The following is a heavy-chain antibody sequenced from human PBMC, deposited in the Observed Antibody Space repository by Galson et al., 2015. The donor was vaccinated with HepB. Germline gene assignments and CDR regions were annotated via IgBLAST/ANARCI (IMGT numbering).Heavy chain of an antibody. D-gene: IGHD5-24*01. J-gene: IGHJ6*02. CDR2: ISVGSSTI. Sequence: SLRLSCAASGFTFSNFGMHWVRQAPGKGLEWVSYISVGSSTIYYADSVKGRFTISRDNAKNSLYLQMNSLRAEDTAVYYCARRRDGYNFYGLDVWGLGTTVTVSS. V-gene: IGHV3-48*04. CDR1: GFTFSNFG. CDR3: ARRRDGYNFYGLDV.